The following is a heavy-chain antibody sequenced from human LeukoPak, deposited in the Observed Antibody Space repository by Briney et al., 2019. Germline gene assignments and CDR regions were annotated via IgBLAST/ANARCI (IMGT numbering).Heavy chain of an antibody. CDR1: GGSISSGAYF. J-gene: IGHJ4*02. CDR2: IYYSGTT. D-gene: IGHD2-15*01. CDR3: ARAHGGGGDYFDH. V-gene: IGHV4-31*03. Sequence: PSETLSLTCTVSGGSISSGAYFWSWIRQHPGKGLEWIGFIYYSGTTYYNPSLKSRVTLSKDTSKNHFSLTLSSVTAADTAVYYCARAHGGGGDYFDHWGQGTLVTVSS.